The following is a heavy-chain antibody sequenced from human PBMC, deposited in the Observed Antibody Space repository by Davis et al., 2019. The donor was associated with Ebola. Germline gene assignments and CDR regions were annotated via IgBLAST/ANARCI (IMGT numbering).Heavy chain of an antibody. Sequence: ASVKVSCKASGYTFTSYDINWVRQATGQGLEWMGWMNPNSGNTGYAQKLQGRVTMTTDTSTSTAYMELRSLRSDDTAVYYCARGWDSSSSDYWGQGTLVTVSS. CDR1: GYTFTSYD. J-gene: IGHJ4*02. CDR2: MNPNSGNT. V-gene: IGHV1-8*01. D-gene: IGHD6-6*01. CDR3: ARGWDSSSSDY.